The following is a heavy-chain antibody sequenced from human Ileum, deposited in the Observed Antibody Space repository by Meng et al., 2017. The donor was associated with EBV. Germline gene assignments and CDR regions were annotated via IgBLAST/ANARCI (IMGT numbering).Heavy chain of an antibody. V-gene: IGHV4-4*02. CDR1: GGSISSSYW. J-gene: IGHJ4*02. Sequence: QLQESGPGLVKPSGTLSRPCVVSGGSISSSYWWTWVRQSPGKGLEWIGEMYHSGTTNYNPSLKSRVTISMGKSNNQLSLKLNSVTAADTAVYYCATQESRDGHNPYWGQGTLVTVSS. D-gene: IGHD5-24*01. CDR3: ATQESRDGHNPY. CDR2: MYHSGTT.